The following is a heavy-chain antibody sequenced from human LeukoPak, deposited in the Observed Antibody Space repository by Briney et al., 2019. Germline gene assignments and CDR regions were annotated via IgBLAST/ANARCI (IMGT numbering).Heavy chain of an antibody. J-gene: IGHJ4*02. Sequence: SETLSLTCSVSGASISSGGYYWSWIRQHPGKGLEWIGYIYNSGTTYYNPSLKSRATISLDTSKNQFSLKVTSVTAADTAVYYCASFISSIGGVFVRHFDHWGQGTLVAVSS. CDR3: ASFISSIGGVFVRHFDH. CDR2: IYNSGTT. CDR1: GASISSGGYY. D-gene: IGHD3-16*02. V-gene: IGHV4-31*02.